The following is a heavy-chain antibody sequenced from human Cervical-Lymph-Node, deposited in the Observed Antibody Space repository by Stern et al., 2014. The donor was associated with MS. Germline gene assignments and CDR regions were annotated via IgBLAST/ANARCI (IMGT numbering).Heavy chain of an antibody. Sequence: EVQLVESGGGLVQPGESLTLSCEASGFTFSVYWMSWVRQAPGKGLEWVANIRDDGSDTYYVDSVKGRFTISRDNAKNSLYLQMNSLRGEDTAVYFCGRFTRGSPSDYWGQGTQVTVSP. V-gene: IGHV3-7*01. CDR3: GRFTRGSPSDY. J-gene: IGHJ4*02. CDR2: IRDDGSDT. CDR1: GFTFSVYW. D-gene: IGHD3-10*01.